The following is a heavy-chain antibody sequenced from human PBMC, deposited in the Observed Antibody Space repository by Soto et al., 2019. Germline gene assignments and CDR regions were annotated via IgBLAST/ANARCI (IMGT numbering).Heavy chain of an antibody. CDR3: VIPTRSVRGMGV. CDR1: GFTFSNFW. V-gene: IGHV3-7*03. J-gene: IGHJ6*01. CDR2: IKGDGSVT. Sequence: XGSLRLSCAASGFTFSNFWMSWARQAPGKGLEWVANIKGDGSVTQYVASVEGRFTISRDNAKYSLYLQMNSLRVEDTALYYCVIPTRSVRGMGVWGQGNTVTVPS. D-gene: IGHD6-6*01.